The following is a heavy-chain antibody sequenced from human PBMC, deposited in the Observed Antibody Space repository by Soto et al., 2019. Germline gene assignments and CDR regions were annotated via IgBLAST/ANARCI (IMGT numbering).Heavy chain of an antibody. CDR2: VNYSGLT. Sequence: SETLSLTGTVSGDSFTSSNYYWGWIRQPPGKGLEWIAIVNYSGLTYYNPSLKSRVTISADTSKNQFSLKLSSVTAADTARYYCGRHAPHHDWLDPWGPGTLVTVSS. V-gene: IGHV4-39*01. CDR1: GDSFTSSNYY. CDR3: GRHAPHHDWLDP. J-gene: IGHJ5*02.